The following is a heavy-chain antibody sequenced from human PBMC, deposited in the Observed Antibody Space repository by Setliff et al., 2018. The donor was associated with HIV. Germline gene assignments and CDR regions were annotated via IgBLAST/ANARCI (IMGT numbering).Heavy chain of an antibody. J-gene: IGHJ4*02. CDR3: ARWCAAAGCYPAIYHFDS. D-gene: IGHD2-2*01. V-gene: IGHV3-30-3*01. CDR2: ISFDGSNK. Sequence: GGSLRLSCAASGFIFSSFAMHWVRQAPGKGLEWVAVISFDGSNKYYADSVKGRFTVSRDNSKNTLYLQMNSLRAEDSAVYYCARWCAAAGCYPAIYHFDSWGQGTLVTVSS. CDR1: GFIFSSFA.